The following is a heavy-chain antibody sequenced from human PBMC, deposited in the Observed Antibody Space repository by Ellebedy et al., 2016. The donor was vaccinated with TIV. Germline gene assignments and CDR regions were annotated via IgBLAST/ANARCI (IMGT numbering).Heavy chain of an antibody. Sequence: AASVKVSCKASGYTFTAYYMHWVRQAPGQGLEWMGWINPNSCGTNYAQKFQGWVTMTRDTSISTAYMELSRLRSDDTAVYYCARGYYASGSYPASDIWGQGTMVTVSS. CDR3: ARGYYASGSYPASDI. J-gene: IGHJ3*02. CDR1: GYTFTAYY. V-gene: IGHV1-2*04. CDR2: INPNSCGT. D-gene: IGHD3-10*01.